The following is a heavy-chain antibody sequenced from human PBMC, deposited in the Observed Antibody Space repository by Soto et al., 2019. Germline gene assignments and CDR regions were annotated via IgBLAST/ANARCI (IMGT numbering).Heavy chain of an antibody. J-gene: IGHJ6*01. Sequence: GGSLRLSCAASGFTFSSYAMSWVRQAPGKGLEWVSAISGSGGSTYYADSVKGRFTISRDNSKNTLYLQMNSLRAEDTAVYYCAKDPPLDYYDSCFFYDTATSDNYAMD. D-gene: IGHD3-22*01. CDR1: GFTFSSYA. CDR3: AKDPPLDYYDSCFFYDTATSDNYAMD. CDR2: ISGSGGST. V-gene: IGHV3-23*01.